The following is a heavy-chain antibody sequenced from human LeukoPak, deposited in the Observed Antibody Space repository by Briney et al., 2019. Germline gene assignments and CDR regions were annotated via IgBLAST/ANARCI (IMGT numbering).Heavy chain of an antibody. J-gene: IGHJ3*02. CDR3: AKERVWMILPKERDAFDI. Sequence: ASVKVSCKASGYTFTGYYMHWVRQAPGQGLEWMGWINPNSGGTNYAQKFQGRVTMTRDTSISTAYMELSRLRSDDTAVYYCAKERVWMILPKERDAFDIWGQGTMVTVSS. CDR1: GYTFTGYY. V-gene: IGHV1-2*02. CDR2: INPNSGGT. D-gene: IGHD3-16*01.